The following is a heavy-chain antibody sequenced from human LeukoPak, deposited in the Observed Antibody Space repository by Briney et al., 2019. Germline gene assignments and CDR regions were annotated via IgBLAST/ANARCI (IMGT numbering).Heavy chain of an antibody. CDR1: GGTFSSYA. J-gene: IGHJ4*02. V-gene: IGHV1-69*06. D-gene: IGHD3-22*01. CDR3: ARDFLRYYYDSSAPFDY. CDR2: IIPIFGTA. Sequence: SVKVSCKASGGTFSSYAISWVRQAPGQGLEWMGGIIPIFGTANYAQKFQGRVTITADKSTSTAYMELSSLRSDDTAVYYCARDFLRYYYDSSAPFDYWGQGTLVTVSS.